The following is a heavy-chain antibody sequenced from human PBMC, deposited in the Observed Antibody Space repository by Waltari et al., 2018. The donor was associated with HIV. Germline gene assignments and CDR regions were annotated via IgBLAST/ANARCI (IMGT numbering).Heavy chain of an antibody. J-gene: IGHJ4*02. Sequence: QVQLQQWGAGLLKPSETLSLTCGVYGGSFSGYYWSWIRQPPGKGLEWIGEINHSGSTNYNPSLKSRVTISGDTSKNQFSLKLSSVTAADTAVYYCARGRVDRSFDYWGQGTLVTVSS. CDR3: ARGRVDRSFDY. V-gene: IGHV4-34*01. CDR2: INHSGST. CDR1: GGSFSGYY. D-gene: IGHD5-12*01.